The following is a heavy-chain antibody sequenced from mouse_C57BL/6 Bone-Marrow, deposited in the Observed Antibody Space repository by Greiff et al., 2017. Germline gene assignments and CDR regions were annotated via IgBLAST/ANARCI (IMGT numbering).Heavy chain of an antibody. Sequence: VQLQQSGAELVKPGASVKLSCTASGFNFNDDDMHWVNQSPDKGLEWIGWISPGSGDTDYASKFQGKATITSDTASNTAYLQLSSLTSEDTAVYYCASVDVNDFDFWCQGTALTVAS. J-gene: IGHJ2*01. V-gene: IGHV14-4*01. D-gene: IGHD2-3*01. CDR2: ISPGSGDT. CDR1: GFNFNDDD. CDR3: ASVDVNDFDF.